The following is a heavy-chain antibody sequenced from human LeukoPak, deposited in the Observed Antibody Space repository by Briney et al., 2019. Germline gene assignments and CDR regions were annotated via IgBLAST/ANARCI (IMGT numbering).Heavy chain of an antibody. V-gene: IGHV3-74*01. CDR3: AKDKWWGASDH. CDR2: INGDATAA. Sequence: GGSLSLSCAASGFSFSAHWMHWVRQAPGKGLVWVAQINGDATAANYAGSVKGRFTISRDNAKNTVHLQMSTLTAEDTAVYYCAKDKWWGASDHWGQGSLVTVSS. J-gene: IGHJ4*02. CDR1: GFSFSAHW. D-gene: IGHD2-8*01.